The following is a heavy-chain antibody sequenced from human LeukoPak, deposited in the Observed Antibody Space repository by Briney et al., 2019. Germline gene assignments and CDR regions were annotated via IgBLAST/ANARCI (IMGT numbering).Heavy chain of an antibody. V-gene: IGHV4-59*01. CDR2: IYYSGSI. Sequence: SETLSLTCTVSGASISSYYWSWIRQPPGKGLEWIGDIYYSGSIKYNPSLKSRVTMSVDTSKNQFSLKLSSVTAAGTAIYYCARENPSGYYNRPIDYWGQGTLVTVSS. CDR3: ARENPSGYYNRPIDY. CDR1: GASISSYY. D-gene: IGHD3-22*01. J-gene: IGHJ4*02.